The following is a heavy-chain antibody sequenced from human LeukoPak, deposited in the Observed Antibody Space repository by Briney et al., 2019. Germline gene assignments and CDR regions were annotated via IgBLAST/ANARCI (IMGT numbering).Heavy chain of an antibody. J-gene: IGHJ4*02. V-gene: IGHV3-64D*06. D-gene: IGHD2-15*01. Sequence: GGSLRLSCSASALTLSSFAMHWVRQAPGRGLEHVSTISSNGGSTYCADSVKGRFTISRDNSKNTLNLQMSSLRAEDTAVYYCVRGRLFPKYCSRGSCYFDYWGRGTLVTVSS. CDR1: ALTLSSFA. CDR3: VRGRLFPKYCSRGSCYFDY. CDR2: ISSNGGST.